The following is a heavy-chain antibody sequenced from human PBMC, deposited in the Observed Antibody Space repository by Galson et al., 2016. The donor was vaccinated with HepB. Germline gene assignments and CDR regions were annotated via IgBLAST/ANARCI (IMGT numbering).Heavy chain of an antibody. D-gene: IGHD1-26*01. CDR2: IHYSGST. V-gene: IGHV4-39*01. CDR3: ARHSGVSSVTYQGIDY. J-gene: IGHJ4*02. CDR1: GGSISRSAYY. Sequence: GGSISRSAYYWGCIRQPPGKGLEWIGSIHYSGSTSYYASLKSRVTISVDTSKNQFSLNLRSVTAADTAVYYCARHSGVSSVTYQGIDYWGQGTLVTVSS.